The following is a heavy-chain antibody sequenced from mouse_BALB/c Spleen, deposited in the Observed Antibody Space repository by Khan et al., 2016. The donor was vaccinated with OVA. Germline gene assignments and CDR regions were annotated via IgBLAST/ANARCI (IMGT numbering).Heavy chain of an antibody. CDR1: GFSLTNYG. CDR3: ARQPYYHYYVMDY. D-gene: IGHD2-10*01. Sequence: VELVESGPGLVAPSQSLSITCTISGFSLTNYGVHWVRQPPGKGLEWLVVIWSDGSTTYNSALKSRLSISTDNSKSQVFLKMNRLQTDDTAMYYCARQPYYHYYVMDYWGQGTSVTVSS. J-gene: IGHJ4*01. V-gene: IGHV2-6-1*01. CDR2: IWSDGST.